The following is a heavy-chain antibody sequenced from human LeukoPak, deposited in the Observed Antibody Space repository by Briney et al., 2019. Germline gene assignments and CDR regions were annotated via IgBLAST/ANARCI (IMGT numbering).Heavy chain of an antibody. D-gene: IGHD4-23*01. Sequence: GGSLRLSCAASGFTFSNYAMSWVRQAPGKGLEWVSAIGGGGTYYAYSVKGRFTISRDNSRNTLYLQMNSLRAEDTAIYYCARYIFGGGNSYYFDSWGQGTLVTVSS. J-gene: IGHJ4*02. CDR1: GFTFSNYA. CDR3: ARYIFGGGNSYYFDS. CDR2: IGGGGT. V-gene: IGHV3-23*01.